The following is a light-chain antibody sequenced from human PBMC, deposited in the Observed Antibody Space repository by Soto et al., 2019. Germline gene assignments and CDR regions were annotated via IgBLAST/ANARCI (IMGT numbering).Light chain of an antibody. Sequence: QSVLTQPASVSGSPGQSITISCSGSSRDVGGYNYVSWYQQHPGKAPKLMIFDVSNRPSGVSIRFSGSKSGNTASLTISGLQTEDEADYYCSSYTSTSLSVFGSGTKLTVL. CDR1: SRDVGGYNY. J-gene: IGLJ1*01. CDR3: SSYTSTSLSV. CDR2: DVS. V-gene: IGLV2-14*03.